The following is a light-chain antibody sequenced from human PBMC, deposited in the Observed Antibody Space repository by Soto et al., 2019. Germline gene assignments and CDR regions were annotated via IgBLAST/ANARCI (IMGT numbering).Light chain of an antibody. V-gene: IGKV3-11*01. Sequence: EIVLTQSPATLSLSPGERATLSCRASQSVSSYLAWYQQKPGQAPRLLIYDASNRATGIPARFSGSGSGTDFTLTISSLKPEDFAVYYCQQRSNWPGTFGPGTKVIS. J-gene: IGKJ3*01. CDR1: QSVSSY. CDR3: QQRSNWPGT. CDR2: DAS.